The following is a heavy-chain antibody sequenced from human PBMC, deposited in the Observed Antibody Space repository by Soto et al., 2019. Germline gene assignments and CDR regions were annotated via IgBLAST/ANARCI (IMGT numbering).Heavy chain of an antibody. J-gene: IGHJ4*02. CDR3: VRPRISVDYYFDY. CDR1: GFTFSSYT. CDR2: ISYDGSNK. D-gene: IGHD6-19*01. Sequence: GGSLRLSCAGSGFTFSSYTMHWVRQAPGKGLEWVAVISYDGSNKYSADSVKGRFTISRDNSKNTLYLQMNSLRAEDTAVYYCVRPRISVDYYFDYWGQGTLL. V-gene: IGHV3-30-3*01.